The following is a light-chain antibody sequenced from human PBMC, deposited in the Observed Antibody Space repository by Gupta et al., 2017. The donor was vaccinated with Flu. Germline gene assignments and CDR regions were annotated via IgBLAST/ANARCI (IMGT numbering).Light chain of an antibody. CDR2: DAS. Sequence: EIVLTQSPATLSLSPGERATLSCRASQSVSSYLAWYQQKPGQAPRLLIYDASNRATGIPARFSGSGSGTDVTLTISSLEPEDFAVYYCQHRSNFGQGTKLEIK. V-gene: IGKV3-11*01. CDR3: QHRSN. J-gene: IGKJ2*01. CDR1: QSVSSY.